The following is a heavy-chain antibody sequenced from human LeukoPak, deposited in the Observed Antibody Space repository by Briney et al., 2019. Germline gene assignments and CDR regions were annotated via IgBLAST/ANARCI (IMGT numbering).Heavy chain of an antibody. CDR1: GFTFSSSA. Sequence: PGGSLRLSCAASGFTFSSSAMSWVRQVPGKGLEWVSGISGSGGTTYYADSVKGRFTISRDSSKNTLYLQMNSLRAEDTAVYYCAKVSGGGLYYDGMDVWGQGTTVTVSS. D-gene: IGHD1-14*01. V-gene: IGHV3-23*01. J-gene: IGHJ6*02. CDR2: ISGSGGTT. CDR3: AKVSGGGLYYDGMDV.